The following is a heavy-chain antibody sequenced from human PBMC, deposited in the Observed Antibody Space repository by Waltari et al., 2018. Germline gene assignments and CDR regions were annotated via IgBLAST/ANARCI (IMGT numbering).Heavy chain of an antibody. V-gene: IGHV3-21*01. CDR2: IGGNDGSI. CDR3: AREAPNYYYYMDV. Sequence: EVQLVESGGGLVKPGGSLRLSCAGSGFTFSRYSMNWVRQAPGKGLQWVASIGGNDGSIYYADSIKGRFTVSRDNARSSLFLQMNSLRADDTALYFCAREAPNYYYYMDVWGKGTTVTVSS. J-gene: IGHJ6*03. CDR1: GFTFSRYS.